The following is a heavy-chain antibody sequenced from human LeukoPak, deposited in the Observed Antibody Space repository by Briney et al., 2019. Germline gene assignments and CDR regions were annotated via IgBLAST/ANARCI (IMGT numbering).Heavy chain of an antibody. CDR3: ARDRDYYDSSGFLDY. CDR2: INPNSGGT. D-gene: IGHD3-22*01. CDR1: GYTFTSYD. Sequence: ASVKVSCKASGYTFTSYDINWVRQAPGQGLEWMGWINPNSGGTNYAQKFQGRVTMTRDTSISTAYMELSRLRSDDTAVYYCARDRDYYDSSGFLDYWGQGTLVTVSS. J-gene: IGHJ4*02. V-gene: IGHV1-2*02.